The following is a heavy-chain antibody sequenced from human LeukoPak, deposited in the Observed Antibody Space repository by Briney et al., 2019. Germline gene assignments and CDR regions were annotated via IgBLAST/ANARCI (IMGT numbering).Heavy chain of an antibody. V-gene: IGHV4-59*01. J-gene: IGHJ4*02. Sequence: PSETLSLTCSVSGGSTGSDYWSWIRQPPGKGLEWIGYIYYSGSTNYNPSLKSRVTISLDTSKNQFSLKLSSVTAAVTAVYYCARVYGSESYSYFDCWGQGTLVTVSS. CDR1: GGSTGSDY. CDR2: IYYSGST. CDR3: ARVYGSESYSYFDC. D-gene: IGHD3-10*01.